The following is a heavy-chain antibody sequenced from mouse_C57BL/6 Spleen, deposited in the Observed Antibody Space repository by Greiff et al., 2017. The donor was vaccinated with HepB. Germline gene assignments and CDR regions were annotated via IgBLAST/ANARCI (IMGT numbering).Heavy chain of an antibody. CDR1: GYTFTDYE. D-gene: IGHD2-4*01. V-gene: IGHV1-15*01. J-gene: IGHJ3*01. CDR3: TRGDDYDDRFAY. CDR2: IDPETGGT. Sequence: QVQLQQSGAELVRPGASVTLSCKASGYTFTDYEMHWVKQTPVHGLEWIGAIDPETGGTAYNQKFKGKAILTADKSSSTAYMELRSLTSEDSAVYYCTRGDDYDDRFAYWGQGTLVTVSA.